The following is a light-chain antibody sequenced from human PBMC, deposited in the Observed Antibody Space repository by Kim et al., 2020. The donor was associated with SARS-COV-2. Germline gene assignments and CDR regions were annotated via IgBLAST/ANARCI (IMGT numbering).Light chain of an antibody. CDR3: MQGIHPIT. CDR1: QSLVYSDGNTY. V-gene: IGKV2-30*01. CDR2: KVS. Sequence: DVVMTQSPLSLPVTLGQPASISCRSSQSLVYSDGNTYLNWFQQSPGQSPRRLIYKVSNRDSGVPDRFSGSGSGTDFTLKISRVEAEDVGVYYCMQGIHPITFGRGTRLEIK. J-gene: IGKJ5*01.